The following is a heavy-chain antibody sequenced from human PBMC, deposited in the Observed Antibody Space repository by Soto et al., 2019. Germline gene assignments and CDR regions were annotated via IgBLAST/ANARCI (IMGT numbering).Heavy chain of an antibody. CDR1: GFTCSSYG. V-gene: IGHV3-30*18. CDR2: ISYDGSNK. Sequence: GGALRRSCAASGFTCSSYGMHWVRQAPGKGLEWVAVISYDGSNKYYADSVKGRFTISRDNSKNTLYLQMNSLRAEDTAVYYCAKATLRVPLGIFDYWGQGTLVTVSS. CDR3: AKATLRVPLGIFDY. J-gene: IGHJ4*02. D-gene: IGHD1-1*01.